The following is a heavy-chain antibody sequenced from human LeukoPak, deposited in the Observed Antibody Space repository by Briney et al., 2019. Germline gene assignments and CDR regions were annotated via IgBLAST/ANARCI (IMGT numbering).Heavy chain of an antibody. CDR1: GYAFTNHD. V-gene: IGHV1-8*03. CDR2: VIPKSANT. D-gene: IGHD2/OR15-2a*01. J-gene: IGHJ3*02. Sequence: GASVKVSCKASGYAFTNHDINWVRQAAGQGLEWMGYVIPKSANTGYAQKFQGRVTITWDTSINTAYMELSGLTSEDTAVYYCARGLSVGHFYVVYDAFDIWGQGTVVTVSS. CDR3: ARGLSVGHFYVVYDAFDI.